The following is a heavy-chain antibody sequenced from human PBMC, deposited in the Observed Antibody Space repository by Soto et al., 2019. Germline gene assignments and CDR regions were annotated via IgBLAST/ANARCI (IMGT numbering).Heavy chain of an antibody. V-gene: IGHV3-23*01. CDR3: AKNPLRGYFDWLPDY. Sequence: GGSLRLSCAASGFTFNSYTMAWVRQAPGKGLEWVSAISGSGGSTYYADSVKGRFTISRDNSKNTLYLQMNSLRAEDTAVYYCAKNPLRGYFDWLPDYWGQGTLVTVSS. D-gene: IGHD3-9*01. CDR1: GFTFNSYT. CDR2: ISGSGGST. J-gene: IGHJ4*02.